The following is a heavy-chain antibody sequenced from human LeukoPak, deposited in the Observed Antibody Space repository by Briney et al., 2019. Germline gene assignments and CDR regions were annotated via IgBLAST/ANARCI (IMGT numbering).Heavy chain of an antibody. Sequence: SETLSLTCAVYGGSFSGYYWSWIRQPPGKGLEWIGEINHSGSTNYNPSLKSRVTISVDTSKNQFSLKLSSVTAADTAAYYCARGRYSNQRLDPWGQGTLVTVSS. CDR1: GGSFSGYY. D-gene: IGHD6-13*01. CDR3: ARGRYSNQRLDP. V-gene: IGHV4-34*01. J-gene: IGHJ5*02. CDR2: INHSGST.